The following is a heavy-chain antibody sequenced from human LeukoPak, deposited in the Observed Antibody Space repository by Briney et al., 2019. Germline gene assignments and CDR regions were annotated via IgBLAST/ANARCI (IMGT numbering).Heavy chain of an antibody. CDR1: GFTFSSYG. V-gene: IGHV3-48*04. CDR3: ATRGDPPYYPFEY. J-gene: IGHJ4*02. CDR2: ISDSGSTT. D-gene: IGHD3-10*01. Sequence: GGTLRLSCAASGFTFSSYGMSWVRQAPGKGLEWVSYISDSGSTTYYADSVKGRFTISRDNAKNSLYLQMYSLRAEDTAVYYCATRGDPPYYPFEYWGQGTLVTVSS.